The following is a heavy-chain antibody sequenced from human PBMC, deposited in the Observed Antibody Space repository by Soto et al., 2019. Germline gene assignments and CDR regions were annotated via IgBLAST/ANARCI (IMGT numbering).Heavy chain of an antibody. V-gene: IGHV3-53*01. J-gene: IGHJ6*02. CDR2: IYIGGST. Sequence: HPGGSLRLSCAASGFTFSSYAMSWVRQAPGKGLEWVSVIYIGGSTYYADSVKGRFTISRDDSKNTMYLQMNNLRAEDTAVYYCARTLVRYLADVWGQGTTVTFSS. CDR1: GFTFSSYA. D-gene: IGHD3-9*01. CDR3: ARTLVRYLADV.